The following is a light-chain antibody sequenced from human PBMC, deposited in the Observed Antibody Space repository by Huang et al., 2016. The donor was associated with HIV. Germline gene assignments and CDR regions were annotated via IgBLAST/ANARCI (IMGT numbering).Light chain of an antibody. Sequence: EIVLTQSPATLSLSPGESATLPCRASQSVSIFLAWYQQKPGQAPRLLIYDAPNRATGIRARFSGSGSGTDFTLTISSLQPEDFAVYYCQQRSNWPTFGHGTKVEIK. CDR1: QSVSIF. J-gene: IGKJ1*01. CDR3: QQRSNWPT. CDR2: DAP. V-gene: IGKV3-11*01.